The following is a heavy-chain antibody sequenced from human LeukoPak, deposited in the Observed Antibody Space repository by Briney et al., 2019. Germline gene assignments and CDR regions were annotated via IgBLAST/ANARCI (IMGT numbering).Heavy chain of an antibody. CDR2: ISGDGSST. CDR1: GFTFSTYA. D-gene: IGHD2-15*01. Sequence: GGSLRLSCAASGFTFSTYAMSWVRQAPGKGLEWVSGISGDGSSTDYADSVKGRFTISRDNSKNTLYLQMNSLRVEDTAVYYCAKQPAASAHEAGGSFWYFDLWGRGTLVTVSS. V-gene: IGHV3-23*01. CDR3: AKQPAASAHEAGGSFWYFDL. J-gene: IGHJ2*01.